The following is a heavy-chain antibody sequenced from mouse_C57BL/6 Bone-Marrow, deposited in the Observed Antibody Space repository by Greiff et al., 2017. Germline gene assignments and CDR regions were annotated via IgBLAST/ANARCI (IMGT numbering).Heavy chain of an antibody. CDR3: TTLYYGNYDYFDY. CDR2: IDPENGDT. Sequence: VQLQQSGAELVRPGASVKLSCTASGFNIKDDYMHWVKQRPEQGLEWIGWIDPENGDTEYASKFQGKATITADTSSNTAYLKLSSLTSEYTAVYYCTTLYYGNYDYFDYWGQGTTLTVSS. CDR1: GFNIKDDY. D-gene: IGHD2-1*01. J-gene: IGHJ2*01. V-gene: IGHV14-4*01.